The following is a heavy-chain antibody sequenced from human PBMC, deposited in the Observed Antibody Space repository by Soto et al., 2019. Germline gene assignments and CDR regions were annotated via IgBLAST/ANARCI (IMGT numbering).Heavy chain of an antibody. CDR2: IIPIFGTA. V-gene: IGHV1-69*05. CDR1: VGTFSSYA. D-gene: IGHD3-3*01. J-gene: IGHJ5*02. Sequence: SFKVSCKASVGTFSSYAMICVRQAPGQGLEWMGGIIPIFGTANYAQKLQGRVTMTTDTSTSTAYMELRSLRSDDTAVYYCAREGLTIFGTSYNWFDPWGQGTLVTVS. CDR3: AREGLTIFGTSYNWFDP.